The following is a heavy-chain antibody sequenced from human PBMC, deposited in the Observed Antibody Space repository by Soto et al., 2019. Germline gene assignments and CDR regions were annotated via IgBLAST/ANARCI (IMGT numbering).Heavy chain of an antibody. Sequence: GASVKVSCKASGYTFTGYYMHWARQAPGQGLEWMGWINPNSGGTNYAQKFQGWVTMTRDTSISTAYMELSRLRSDDTAVYYCARGSIAVAGRGRAEYFQHWGQGTLVTVSS. V-gene: IGHV1-2*04. CDR2: INPNSGGT. CDR1: GYTFTGYY. J-gene: IGHJ1*01. CDR3: ARGSIAVAGRGRAEYFQH. D-gene: IGHD6-19*01.